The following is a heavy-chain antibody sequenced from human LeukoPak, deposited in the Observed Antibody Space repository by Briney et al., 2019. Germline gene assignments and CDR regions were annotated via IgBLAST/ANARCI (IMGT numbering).Heavy chain of an antibody. D-gene: IGHD3-10*01. CDR3: AREVVRGVMLNWFDP. CDR2: IIPIFGTA. V-gene: IGHV1-69*06. CDR1: GGTFSSYA. J-gene: IGHJ5*02. Sequence: SVKVSCKASGGTFSSYAISWVRQAPGQGLEWMGRIIPIFGTANYAQKFQGRVTITAGKSTSTAYMELSSLRSEDTAVYYCAREVVRGVMLNWFDPWGQGTLVTVSS.